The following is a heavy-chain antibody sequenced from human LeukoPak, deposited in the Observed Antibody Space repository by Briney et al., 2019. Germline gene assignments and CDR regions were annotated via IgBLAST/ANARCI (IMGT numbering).Heavy chain of an antibody. Sequence: GGSLRLSCAASAFKFRTDWLSWVRQAPGKGLEWVAMTKLERSDKYYVDSVKGRFTISADNARKSTHLQMNSLRAEDSAVYYCASLDSSGHYREQSVHWGQGTLVTVSS. CDR2: TKLERSDK. J-gene: IGHJ4*02. CDR3: ASLDSSGHYREQSVH. CDR1: AFKFRTDW. D-gene: IGHD3-22*01. V-gene: IGHV3-7*02.